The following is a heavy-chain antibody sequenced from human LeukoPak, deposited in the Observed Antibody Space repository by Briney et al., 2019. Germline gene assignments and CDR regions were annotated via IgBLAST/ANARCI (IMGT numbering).Heavy chain of an antibody. Sequence: PGGSLRLSCAASGFTFSSYSMNWVRQAPGKGLEWVSSISSSSSYIYYADSVKGRFTISRDNAKNSLYLQMNSLRAEDTAVYYCARDFIAAEGYYYMDVWGKGTTVTVSS. CDR1: GFTFSSYS. CDR3: ARDFIAAEGYYYMDV. J-gene: IGHJ6*03. D-gene: IGHD6-13*01. CDR2: ISSSSSYI. V-gene: IGHV3-21*01.